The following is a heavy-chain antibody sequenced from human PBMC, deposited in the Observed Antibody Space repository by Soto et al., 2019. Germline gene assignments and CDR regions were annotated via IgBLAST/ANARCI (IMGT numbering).Heavy chain of an antibody. CDR2: IYYSGST. V-gene: IGHV4-59*01. CDR3: ARAVSAGIYCSSTSCPTALQFDY. Sequence: SETLSLTCTVSGGSISSYYWSWIRQPPGKGLGGIGYIYYSGSTNYNPSLKSRVTISVDTSKNQFSLKLSSVTAADTAVYYCARAVSAGIYCSSTSCPTALQFDYWGQGTLVTVSS. CDR1: GGSISSYY. D-gene: IGHD2-2*01. J-gene: IGHJ4*02.